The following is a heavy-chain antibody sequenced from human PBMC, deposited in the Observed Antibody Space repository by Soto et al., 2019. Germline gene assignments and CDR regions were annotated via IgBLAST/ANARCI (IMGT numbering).Heavy chain of an antibody. Sequence: EVQLLESGGGLVKPGVSLRLSCAASGFAFDTYSMNWVRQAPGKGLEWVSSISSSSAYIYYADSVKGRFTISRDNAKKSQYLQMNSLRAEDTAVYYCTRGHCSSTTCYEFDYWGQGTLVTVSS. CDR2: ISSSSAYI. CDR1: GFAFDTYS. CDR3: TRGHCSSTTCYEFDY. D-gene: IGHD2-2*01. J-gene: IGHJ4*02. V-gene: IGHV3-21*02.